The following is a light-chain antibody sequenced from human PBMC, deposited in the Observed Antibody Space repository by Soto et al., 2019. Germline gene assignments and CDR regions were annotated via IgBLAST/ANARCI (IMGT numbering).Light chain of an antibody. V-gene: IGLV2-23*01. Sequence: QSALTQPASVSGSPGQSITISCTGTSGDFGSYNLVSWYQQHPGKAPKLIIYEGSKRPSGLSNRFSGSKSGNTASLTISGLQAEDEADYYCCSSASRTDLFGGGTKVTVL. J-gene: IGLJ2*01. CDR2: EGS. CDR3: CSSASRTDL. CDR1: SGDFGSYNL.